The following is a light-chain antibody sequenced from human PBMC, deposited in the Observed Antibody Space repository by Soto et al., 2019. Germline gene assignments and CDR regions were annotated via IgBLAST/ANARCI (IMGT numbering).Light chain of an antibody. J-gene: IGKJ1*01. V-gene: IGKV1-5*03. Sequence: MRTTHSPAALSASVTGRVTITLRASQSISSWLAWYQLKTGKAPKLLIYKGSSLESRVPSRFSGSGSGTEFTLTSSRLQPDDFATYYCQQYNSYSFGQGTKVDIK. CDR1: QSISSW. CDR3: QQYNSYS. CDR2: KGS.